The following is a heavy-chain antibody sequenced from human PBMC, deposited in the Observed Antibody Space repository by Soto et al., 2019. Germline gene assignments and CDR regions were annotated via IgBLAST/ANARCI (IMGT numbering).Heavy chain of an antibody. CDR2: IYYSGST. J-gene: IGHJ6*02. V-gene: IGHV4-30-4*01. D-gene: IGHD1-7*01. CDR1: GGSISSGDYY. Sequence: PSETLSLTCTVSGGSISSGDYYWSWIRQPPGKGLEWIGYIYYSGSTYYNPSLKSRVSISVDTSKNQVSLKLSSVTAADTAVYYCASKLRNYYYYGMDVWGQGTTVTV. CDR3: ASKLRNYYYYGMDV.